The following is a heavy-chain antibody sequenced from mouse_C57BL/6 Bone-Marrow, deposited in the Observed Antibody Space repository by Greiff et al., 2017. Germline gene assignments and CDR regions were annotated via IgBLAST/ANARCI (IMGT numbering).Heavy chain of an antibody. CDR2: IYPTSGRT. CDR3: ARSGPLGRSFDY. CDR1: GYTFTSYW. Sequence: QVQLQQPGAELVKPGASVKMSCKASGYTFTSYWITWVKQRPGQGLEWIGDIYPTSGRTNHNEKFKSKAILTVDTSSNTAYMQLSSLTSEDSAVFYCARSGPLGRSFDYWGQGTTLTVSS. D-gene: IGHD4-1*01. V-gene: IGHV1-55*01. J-gene: IGHJ2*01.